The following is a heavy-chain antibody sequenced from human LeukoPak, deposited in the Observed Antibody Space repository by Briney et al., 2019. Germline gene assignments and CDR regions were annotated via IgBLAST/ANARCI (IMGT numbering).Heavy chain of an antibody. CDR3: ARAAAGPQDYYYGMDV. D-gene: IGHD6-13*01. CDR1: GYTFTSYA. V-gene: IGHV7-4-1*02. J-gene: IGHJ6*02. Sequence: ASVKVSCKASGYTFTSYAMNWVRQAPGQGLEWMGWINTNTGNPTYAQGFTGRFVFSLDTSVSTAYLQISSLKAEDTAVYYCARAAAGPQDYYYGMDVWGRGTTVTVSS. CDR2: INTNTGNP.